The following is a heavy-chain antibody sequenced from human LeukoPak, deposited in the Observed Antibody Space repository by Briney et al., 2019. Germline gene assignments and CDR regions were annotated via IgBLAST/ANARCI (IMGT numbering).Heavy chain of an antibody. J-gene: IGHJ4*02. Sequence: PGGSLRLSCAASGFTFSDYYMSWVRQAPGKGLEWVSVIYSGGDTSYVDSVKGRFTISRDNSKNTVHLQMNSLRPEDTAVYYCARGFFNFDYWGQGILVTVSS. D-gene: IGHD3-3*01. CDR2: IYSGGDT. V-gene: IGHV3-66*02. CDR3: ARGFFNFDY. CDR1: GFTFSDYY.